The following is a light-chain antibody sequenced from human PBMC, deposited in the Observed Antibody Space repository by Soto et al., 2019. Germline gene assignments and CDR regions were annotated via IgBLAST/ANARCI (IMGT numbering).Light chain of an antibody. J-gene: IGKJ2*01. V-gene: IGKV1-39*01. CDR2: TAS. Sequence: DIQMTQSPSSLSASVGDRVTITCRASQSISTYLNWYQQKPGKAPKLLIYTASSLQGGVPSRFSGSGSGTDFTLTISSLQPEDFATYYCQQSYSTLMSTFGLGTKLEIK. CDR1: QSISTY. CDR3: QQSYSTLMST.